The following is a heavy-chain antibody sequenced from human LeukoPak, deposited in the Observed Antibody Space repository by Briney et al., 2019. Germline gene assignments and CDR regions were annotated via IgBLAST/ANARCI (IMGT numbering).Heavy chain of an antibody. D-gene: IGHD3-10*01. CDR3: ARKITMVRGPLIKGYFDL. Sequence: LSGGSLRLSCSGSGFTFMNYVMAWVRQAPGKGLGWVSSIRLGGGLTHSADPVKGRFIISRDMNTLFLQMNNLRPEDTAMYYCARKITMVRGPLIKGYFDLWGRGTLVSVSS. CDR1: GFTFMNYV. CDR2: IRLGGGLT. V-gene: IGHV3-23*01. J-gene: IGHJ2*01.